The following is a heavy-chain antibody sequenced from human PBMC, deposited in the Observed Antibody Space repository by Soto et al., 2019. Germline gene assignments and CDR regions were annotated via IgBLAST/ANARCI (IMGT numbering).Heavy chain of an antibody. CDR2: IKQDGSEK. CDR1: GFTFSSYW. J-gene: IGHJ4*02. V-gene: IGHV3-7*02. Sequence: GGSLRLSCAASGFTFSSYWMSWVRQAPGKGLEWVANIKQDGSEKYYADSVKGRFTISRDNSKNTLYLQMNSLRAEDTAVYYCATGYYYDSSGQNYWGQGTLVTVSS. D-gene: IGHD3-22*01. CDR3: ATGYYYDSSGQNY.